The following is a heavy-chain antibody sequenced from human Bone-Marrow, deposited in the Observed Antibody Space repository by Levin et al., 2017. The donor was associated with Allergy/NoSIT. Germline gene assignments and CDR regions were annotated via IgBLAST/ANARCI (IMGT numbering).Heavy chain of an antibody. CDR2: ISSSSSYT. Sequence: PGGSLRLSCAASGFTFSDYYMSWIRQAPGKGLEWVSYISSSSSYTNYADSVKGRFTISRDNAKNSLYLQMNSLRAEDTAVYYCARLSRLYWYFDLWGRGTLVTVSS. V-gene: IGHV3-11*03. CDR3: ARLSRLYWYFDL. J-gene: IGHJ2*01. CDR1: GFTFSDYY. D-gene: IGHD6-13*01.